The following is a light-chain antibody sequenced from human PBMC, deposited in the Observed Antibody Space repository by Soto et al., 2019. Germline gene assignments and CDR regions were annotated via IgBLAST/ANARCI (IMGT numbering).Light chain of an antibody. V-gene: IGKV3-20*01. Sequence: IVLTQSPPTLSVSPGERATLSCRASQSVSNNYLAWYQQKPGQAPRLFIYGASSRATGIPDRFSGSGSGTDFTLTISRLEPEDFAVYYCQQYGSSPPITFGRGTRP. CDR1: QSVSNNY. J-gene: IGKJ5*01. CDR2: GAS. CDR3: QQYGSSPPIT.